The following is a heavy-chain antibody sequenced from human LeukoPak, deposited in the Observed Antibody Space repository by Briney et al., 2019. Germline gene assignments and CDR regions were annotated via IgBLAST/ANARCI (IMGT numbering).Heavy chain of an antibody. CDR3: ARHGSIATGAFTY. CDR1: GGSISRSSYY. CDR2: IYYSGST. Sequence: PSETLSLTRSVSGGSISRSSYYWGWTRQPPGKGLEWIGSIYYSGSTYYNPSLKSRVTISVDTSRNQFSLKLGSVTAADTAVYYCARHGSIATGAFTYWGQGTLVTVSS. D-gene: IGHD6-13*01. J-gene: IGHJ4*02. V-gene: IGHV4-39*01.